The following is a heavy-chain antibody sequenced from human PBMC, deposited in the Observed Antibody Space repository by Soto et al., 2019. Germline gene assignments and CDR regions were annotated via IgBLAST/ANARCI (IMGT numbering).Heavy chain of an antibody. Sequence: ESGPTLVNPTQTLTLTCTFSGFSLSTSGVGVGWIRQPPGKALEWLALIYWDDDKRYSPSLKSRLTITKDTSKNQVVLTMTNMDPVDTATYYCARTLGDGNSENWYSDFWGRGILVTVSS. D-gene: IGHD4-4*01. CDR2: IYWDDDK. CDR3: ARTLGDGNSENWYSDF. CDR1: GFSLSTSGVG. J-gene: IGHJ2*01. V-gene: IGHV2-5*02.